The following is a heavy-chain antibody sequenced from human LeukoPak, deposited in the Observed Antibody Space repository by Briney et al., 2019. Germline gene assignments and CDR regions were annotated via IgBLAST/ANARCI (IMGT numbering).Heavy chain of an antibody. CDR3: AKDQPGYCSSTSCYGAFDY. J-gene: IGHJ4*02. V-gene: IGHV3-23*01. CDR1: GFTFSSYG. Sequence: GGSLRLSCAASGFTFSSYGMSWVRQAPGKGLEWVSAISGSGGSTYYADSVKGRFTISRDNSKNTLYLQMNSLRAEDTAVYYCAKDQPGYCSSTSCYGAFDYWGQGTLVTVSS. D-gene: IGHD2-2*01. CDR2: ISGSGGST.